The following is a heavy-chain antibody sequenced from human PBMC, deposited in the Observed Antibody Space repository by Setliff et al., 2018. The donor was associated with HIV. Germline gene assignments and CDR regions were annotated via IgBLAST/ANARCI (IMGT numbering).Heavy chain of an antibody. CDR3: ARDYRGDYSLGY. CDR1: EFTFSDYY. V-gene: IGHV3-11*04. Sequence: PGGSLRLSCATSEFTFSDYYMSWIRQAPGEGLECVSYISRSGSSVYYADFVKGRFTISRDNAKNSLYLQMNSLRAEDTAVYYCARDYRGDYSLGYWGQGTLVTVSS. CDR2: ISRSGSSV. J-gene: IGHJ4*02. D-gene: IGHD4-4*01.